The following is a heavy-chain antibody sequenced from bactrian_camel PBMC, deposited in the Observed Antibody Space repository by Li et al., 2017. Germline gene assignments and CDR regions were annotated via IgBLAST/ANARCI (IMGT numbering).Heavy chain of an antibody. CDR1: PNTNRRYC. Sequence: HVQLVESGGGSVQAGGSLTLSCEASPNTNRRYCMAWFRQAPGKQREGVAALYTGGDSTTYADSVKGRFTISQDNAKNTLYLQMNNLKPEDTAMYYCAADGPSGCRDGSWYLSPPLGQGTQVTVS. J-gene: IGHJ4*01. D-gene: IGHD6*01. V-gene: IGHV3S54*01. CDR2: LYTGGDST.